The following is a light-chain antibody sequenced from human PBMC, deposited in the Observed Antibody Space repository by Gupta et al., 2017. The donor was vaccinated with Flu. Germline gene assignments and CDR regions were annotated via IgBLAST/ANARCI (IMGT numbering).Light chain of an antibody. J-gene: IGKJ1*01. V-gene: IGKV1-5*03. CDR2: TAS. CDR1: QHISNW. Sequence: GASATITCLDSQHISNWFAWYQQKPGSAPKVLIYTASGLESGVPPRFSGSGSGTDFILSINSLQPDDFATYYCQQFNTYPWTFGQGTKVEIK. CDR3: QQFNTYPWT.